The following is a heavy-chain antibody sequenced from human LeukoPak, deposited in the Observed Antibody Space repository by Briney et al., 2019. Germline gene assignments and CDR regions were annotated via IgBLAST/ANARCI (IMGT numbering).Heavy chain of an antibody. Sequence: SETLSLTCTVSGGSISSSSYYWGWIRQPPGQGLEWIGSIYYSGSTYYNPSLKSRVTISVDTSKNQFSLKLSSVTAADTAVYYCARQDHYYDSSTFDYWGQGTLVTVSS. V-gene: IGHV4-39*01. CDR2: IYYSGST. D-gene: IGHD3-22*01. J-gene: IGHJ4*02. CDR3: ARQDHYYDSSTFDY. CDR1: GGSISSSSYY.